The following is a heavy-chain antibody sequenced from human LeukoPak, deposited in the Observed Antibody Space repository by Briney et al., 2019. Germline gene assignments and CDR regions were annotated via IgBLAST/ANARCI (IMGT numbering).Heavy chain of an antibody. CDR3: ARAGGYGSGPGY. CDR2: IYYTSGST. V-gene: IGHV4-59*06. CDR1: GGSISSYY. J-gene: IGHJ4*02. D-gene: IGHD3-10*01. Sequence: SETLSLTCTVSGGSISSYYWSWIRQHPGKGLEWIGYIYYTSGSTYYNPSLKSRLTISVDTSKNQFSLNLKSVTAADTAVYYCARAGGYGSGPGYWGQGTLVTVSS.